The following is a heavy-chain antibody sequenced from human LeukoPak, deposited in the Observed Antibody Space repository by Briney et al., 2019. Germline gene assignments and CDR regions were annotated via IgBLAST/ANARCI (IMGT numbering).Heavy chain of an antibody. CDR2: VSSDGGTK. CDR3: AKEYASGGYGANFDY. CDR1: KFTFSNYG. Sequence: PGGSLRLSCTASKFTFSNYGMQWVRQAPGKGLEWVAVVSSDGGTKYYADSVKGRFTISRGNSRNTMYLQMDSLRAEDTAVYYCAKEYASGGYGANFDYWGQGTLVTVSS. D-gene: IGHD3-10*01. V-gene: IGHV3-30*18. J-gene: IGHJ4*02.